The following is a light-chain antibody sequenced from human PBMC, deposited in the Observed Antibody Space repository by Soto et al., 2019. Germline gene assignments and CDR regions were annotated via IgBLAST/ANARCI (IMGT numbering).Light chain of an antibody. CDR1: QTVSSSY. CDR2: RTS. J-gene: IGKJ4*01. Sequence: EIVLTQSPGTLSLSPGERATLSCRASQTVSSSYLAWYQQKPGQAPRLLIYRTSDRAPGIPDRFSGSGSGTDFTLTISRLEPEDFAVYYCHQYGSSPRLTFGGGTQVEI. CDR3: HQYGSSPRLT. V-gene: IGKV3-20*01.